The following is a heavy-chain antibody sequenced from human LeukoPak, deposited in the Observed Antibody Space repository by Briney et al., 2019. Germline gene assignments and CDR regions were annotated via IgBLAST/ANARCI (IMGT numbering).Heavy chain of an antibody. CDR3: ARDLGGYSYGRHWYFDL. Sequence: PGGSLRLSCAASGFTFSSYEMNWVRQAPGKGLEWVSYISSSGSTIYYADSVKGRFTISRDNAKKTLYLQMNSLRAEDTAVYYCARDLGGYSYGRHWYFDLWGRGTLVTVSS. CDR2: ISSSGSTI. CDR1: GFTFSSYE. J-gene: IGHJ2*01. V-gene: IGHV3-48*03. D-gene: IGHD5-18*01.